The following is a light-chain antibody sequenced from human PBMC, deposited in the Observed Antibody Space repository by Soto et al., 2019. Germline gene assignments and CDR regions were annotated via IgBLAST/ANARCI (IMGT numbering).Light chain of an antibody. CDR1: QSISSW. CDR2: DAS. Sequence: DIQMTQSPSTLSASVGDRVTITCRASQSISSWLAWYQQKPGKAPKLLIYDASSLESGVPSRFSGSGSGTEFTLTISSLQPDDFATYYCQQYNNWPPLITFGQGTRLEIK. J-gene: IGKJ5*01. V-gene: IGKV1-5*01. CDR3: QQYNNWPPLIT.